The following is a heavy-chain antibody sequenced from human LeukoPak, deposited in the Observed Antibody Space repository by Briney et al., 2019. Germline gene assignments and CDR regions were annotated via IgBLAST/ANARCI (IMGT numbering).Heavy chain of an antibody. CDR1: GSSFTDYP. D-gene: IGHD3-9*01. Sequence: PGGSLRLSCATSGSSFTDYPMNWVRQAPGKGLEWISNIRTSAEGAKYAYYADSVKGRVTISRDDGKNTLYLHMNILRDDDTAVYYCATDQRYAFDYWGQGILVTVSS. V-gene: IGHV3-48*02. CDR3: ATDQRYAFDY. CDR2: IRTSAEGAKYA. J-gene: IGHJ4*02.